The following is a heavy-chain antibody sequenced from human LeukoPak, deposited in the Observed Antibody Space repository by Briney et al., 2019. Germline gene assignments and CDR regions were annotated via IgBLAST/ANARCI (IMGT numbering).Heavy chain of an antibody. CDR3: ARDKGDGVVGY. CDR1: GGSISSYY. Sequence: SETLSHTCTVSGGSISSYYWSWIRQPPGKGLEWIGYIYYSGSTNYNPSLKSRVTISVDTSKNQFSLKLSSVTAADTAVYYCARDKGDGVVGYWGQGTLVTVSS. V-gene: IGHV4-59*01. D-gene: IGHD3-3*01. J-gene: IGHJ4*02. CDR2: IYYSGST.